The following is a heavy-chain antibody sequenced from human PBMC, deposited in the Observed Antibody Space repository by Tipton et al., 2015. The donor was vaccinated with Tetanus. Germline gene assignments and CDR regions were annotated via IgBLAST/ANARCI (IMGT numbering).Heavy chain of an antibody. CDR2: IWYDGSNK. CDR1: GFTFSSYG. J-gene: IGHJ6*02. D-gene: IGHD4-11*01. V-gene: IGHV3-33*01. CDR3: ARASVKAWDYYYGMGV. Sequence: SGFTFSSYGMHWVRQAPGKGLEWVAVIWYDGSNKYYADSVKGRFTISRDNSKNTLYLQMNSLRAEDTAVYYCARASVKAWDYYYGMGVWGQGTTVTVSS.